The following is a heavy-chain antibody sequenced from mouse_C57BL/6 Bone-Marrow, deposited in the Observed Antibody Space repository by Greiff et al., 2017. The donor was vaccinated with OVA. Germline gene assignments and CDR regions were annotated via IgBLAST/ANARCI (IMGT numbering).Heavy chain of an antibody. J-gene: IGHJ1*03. CDR3: ARKLYLWYFDV. CDR2: INPNNGGT. CDR1: GYTFTDYN. Sequence: EVQLQESGPELVKPGASVKIPCKASGYTFTDYNMDWVKQSHGKSLEWIGDINPNNGGTIYNQKFKGKATLTVDKSSSTAYMELRSLTSEDTAVYYCARKLYLWYFDVWGTGTTVTVSS. D-gene: IGHD2-12*01. V-gene: IGHV1-18*01.